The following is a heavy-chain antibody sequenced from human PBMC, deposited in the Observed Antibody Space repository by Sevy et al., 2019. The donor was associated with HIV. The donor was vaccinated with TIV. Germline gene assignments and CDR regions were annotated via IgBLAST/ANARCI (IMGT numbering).Heavy chain of an antibody. CDR1: GFTFSSYS. D-gene: IGHD5-12*01. V-gene: IGHV3-48*01. CDR3: AREGGYSDQGMHV. CDR2: ISGSSTTI. Sequence: GGSLRLSCAASGFTFSSYSMNWVRQAPGKGLEWASYISGSSTTIYYADSVKGRFTISRDNAKNSLYLQMNSLRAEDTAVYYCAREGGYSDQGMHVWGQGTTVTVSS. J-gene: IGHJ6*02.